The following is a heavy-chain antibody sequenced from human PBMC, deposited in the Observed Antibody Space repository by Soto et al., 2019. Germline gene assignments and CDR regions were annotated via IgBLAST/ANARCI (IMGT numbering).Heavy chain of an antibody. D-gene: IGHD2-15*01. CDR3: AKDLEVVTPNLGYYYYYGMDV. CDR1: GFTFSSYG. Sequence: GGSLRLSCAASGFTFSSYGMHWVRQAPGKGLEWVAVISYDGSNKYYADSVKGRFTISRDNSKNTLYLQMNSLRAEDTAVYYCAKDLEVVTPNLGYYYYYGMDVWGQGTTVTVSS. V-gene: IGHV3-30*18. J-gene: IGHJ6*02. CDR2: ISYDGSNK.